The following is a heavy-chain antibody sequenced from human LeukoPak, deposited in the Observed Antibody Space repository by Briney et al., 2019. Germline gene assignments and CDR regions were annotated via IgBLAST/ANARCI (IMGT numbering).Heavy chain of an antibody. CDR3: ARAFTIFGAGGFDV. J-gene: IGHJ3*01. CDR1: GDSINNYN. Sequence: SETLSLTCTNSGDSINNYNWNWIRQPAGKGLEWIGRIYVTGNTNYNPSLKSRVAMSVDTSRNHFSLRLTSVTAADTAVYYCARAFTIFGAGGFDVWGQGTFVTVSS. CDR2: IYVTGNT. V-gene: IGHV4-4*07. D-gene: IGHD3-3*01.